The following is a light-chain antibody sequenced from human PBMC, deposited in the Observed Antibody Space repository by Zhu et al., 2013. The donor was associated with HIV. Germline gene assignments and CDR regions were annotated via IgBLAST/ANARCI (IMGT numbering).Light chain of an antibody. Sequence: DIVLTQSPATLSVSPGERATLSCRASQSVSSNLAWYQHKPGQAPRLLIYGASTRATGIPDRFSGSGSGTDFTLTITRLEPEDFAVYYCQQYGNSPPYSFGQGTKLEIK. CDR3: QQYGNSPPYS. CDR2: GAS. J-gene: IGKJ2*03. CDR1: QSVSSN. V-gene: IGKV3-20*01.